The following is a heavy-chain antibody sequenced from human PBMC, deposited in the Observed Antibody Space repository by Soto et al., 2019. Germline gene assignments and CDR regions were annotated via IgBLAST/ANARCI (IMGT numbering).Heavy chain of an antibody. CDR3: ARVDSLDWELNNWFDP. V-gene: IGHV4-31*03. J-gene: IGHJ5*02. CDR2: IYYSGSP. CDR1: GGSISSGNYY. D-gene: IGHD3-9*01. Sequence: SETLSLTCTVSGGSISSGNYYWSWIRQHPGKGLEWIGNIYYSGSPYYNPSLRSRASISVDTSKNQFSLKLTSVTAADTAVYYCARVDSLDWELNNWFDPWGQGTLVTVSS.